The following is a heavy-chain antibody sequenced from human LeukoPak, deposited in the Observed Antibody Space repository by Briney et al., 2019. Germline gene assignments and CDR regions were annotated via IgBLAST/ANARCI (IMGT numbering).Heavy chain of an antibody. CDR3: AKDDCSSTSCYISRGGYLIDY. CDR1: GFTFDDYA. CDR2: ISWNSAKI. D-gene: IGHD2-2*02. J-gene: IGHJ4*02. Sequence: HPGGSLRLSCAASGFTFDDYATHWVRQAPGKGLEWDSGISWNSAKIGYADSVKGRFTISRDNAKNSLYLQMNSLRAEDTALYYCAKDDCSSTSCYISRGGYLIDYWGQGTLVTVSS. V-gene: IGHV3-9*01.